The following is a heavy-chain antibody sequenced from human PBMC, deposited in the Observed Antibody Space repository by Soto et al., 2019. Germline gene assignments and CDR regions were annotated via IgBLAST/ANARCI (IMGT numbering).Heavy chain of an antibody. CDR2: ISGSGGST. V-gene: IGHV3-23*01. Sequence: TGGSLRLSCAASGFTFSSYAMSWVRQAPGKGLEWVSAISGSGGSTYYADSVKGRFTISRDNSKNTLYLQMNSLRAEDTAVYYCAKVWFGAVAASAPFDYWGQGTLVTVSS. CDR3: AKVWFGAVAASAPFDY. J-gene: IGHJ4*02. CDR1: GFTFSSYA. D-gene: IGHD6-19*01.